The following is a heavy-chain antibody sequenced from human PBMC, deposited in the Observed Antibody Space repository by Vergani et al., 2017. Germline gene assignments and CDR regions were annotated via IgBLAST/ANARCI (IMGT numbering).Heavy chain of an antibody. D-gene: IGHD1-26*01. V-gene: IGHV3-9*01. Sequence: EVQLVESGGGLVQPGRSLRLSCAASGFTFDDYAMHWVRQAPGKGLEWVSSISSSSSYIYYADSVKGRFTISRDNAKNSLYLQMNSLRAEDTAVYYCAKDSGSYPDYFDYWGQGTLVTVSS. J-gene: IGHJ4*02. CDR1: GFTFDDYA. CDR2: ISSSSSYI. CDR3: AKDSGSYPDYFDY.